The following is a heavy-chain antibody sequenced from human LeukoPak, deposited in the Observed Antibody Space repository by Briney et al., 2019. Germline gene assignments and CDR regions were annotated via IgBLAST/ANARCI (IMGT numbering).Heavy chain of an antibody. CDR2: INHSGST. CDR1: GGSISSYY. CDR3: ARVRQLALGGYYYYYYMDV. J-gene: IGHJ6*03. Sequence: PSETLSLTCTVSGGSISSYYWSWIRQPPGKGLEWIGEINHSGSTNYNPSLKSRVTISVDTSKNQFSLKLSSVTAADTAVYYCARVRQLALGGYYYYYYMDVWGKGTTVTVSS. V-gene: IGHV4-34*01. D-gene: IGHD6-6*01.